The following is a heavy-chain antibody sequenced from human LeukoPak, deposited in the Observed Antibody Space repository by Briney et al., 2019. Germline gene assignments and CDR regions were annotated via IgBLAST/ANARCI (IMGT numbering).Heavy chain of an antibody. V-gene: IGHV3-9*01. CDR2: ISWNSGSI. J-gene: IGHJ4*02. CDR1: GFTFDDYA. D-gene: IGHD6-19*01. Sequence: GRSLRLSCAASGFTFDDYAMHWVRQAPGKGLEWVSGISWNSGSIGYADSVKGRFTISRDNAKNSLYLQMNSLRAEDTALYYCAKGRYSSGRVYFDYWGQGTLVTVSS. CDR3: AKGRYSSGRVYFDY.